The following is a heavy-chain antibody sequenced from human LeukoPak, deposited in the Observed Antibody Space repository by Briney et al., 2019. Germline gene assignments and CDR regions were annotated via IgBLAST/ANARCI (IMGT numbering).Heavy chain of an antibody. J-gene: IGHJ4*02. CDR1: GFTFSSYS. CDR2: ISSSSSTI. V-gene: IGHV3-48*04. Sequence: GGSLRLSCAASGFTFSSYSMNWVRQAPGKGLEWVSYISSSSSTIYYADSVKGRFTISRDNAKNSLYLQMNSLRAEDTAVYYCARGDFWSGYYPIDYWGQGTLVTVSS. CDR3: ARGDFWSGYYPIDY. D-gene: IGHD3-3*01.